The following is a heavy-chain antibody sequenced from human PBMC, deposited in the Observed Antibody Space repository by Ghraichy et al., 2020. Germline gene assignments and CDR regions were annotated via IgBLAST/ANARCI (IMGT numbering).Heavy chain of an antibody. J-gene: IGHJ6*03. Sequence: GGSLRLSCAASGFTFSSYSMNWVRQAPGKGLEWVSSISSSSSYIYYADSVKGRFTISRDNAKNSLYLQMNSLRAEDTAVYYWARAGDYGVYYYYYYMDVWGKGTTVTVSS. CDR2: ISSSSSYI. CDR3: ARAGDYGVYYYYYYMDV. D-gene: IGHD4-17*01. V-gene: IGHV3-21*01. CDR1: GFTFSSYS.